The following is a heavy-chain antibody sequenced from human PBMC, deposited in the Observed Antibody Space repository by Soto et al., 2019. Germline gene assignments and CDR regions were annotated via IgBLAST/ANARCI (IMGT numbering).Heavy chain of an antibody. V-gene: IGHV5-10-1*01. D-gene: IGHD2-2*01. CDR3: ARKYCDSTSCYWAFDI. Sequence: GESLKISCKGSGYSFTSYWISWVRQMPGKGLEWMGRIDPSDSYTNYSPSFQGHVTISADKSISTAYLQWSSLKASDTAMYYCARKYCDSTSCYWAFDIWGQGTMVTVSS. CDR2: IDPSDSYT. J-gene: IGHJ3*02. CDR1: GYSFTSYW.